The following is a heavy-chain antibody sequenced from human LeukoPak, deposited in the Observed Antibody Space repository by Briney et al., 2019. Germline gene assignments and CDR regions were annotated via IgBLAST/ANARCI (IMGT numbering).Heavy chain of an antibody. CDR2: ISSSGSTI. J-gene: IGHJ6*03. CDR1: GFTFSSYE. D-gene: IGHD3-22*01. V-gene: IGHV3-48*03. CDR3: ARAGQGSSGYGYYYYYYMDV. Sequence: PGGSLRLSCAASGFTFSSYEMNWVRQAPGKGLEWVSCISSSGSTIYYADSVKGRFTISRDNVKNSLYLQMNSLRAEDTAVYYCARAGQGSSGYGYYYYYYMDVWGKGTTVTISS.